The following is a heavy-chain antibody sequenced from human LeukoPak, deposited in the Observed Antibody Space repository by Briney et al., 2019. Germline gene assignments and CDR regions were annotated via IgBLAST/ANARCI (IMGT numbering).Heavy chain of an antibody. CDR2: IYHSGST. J-gene: IGHJ3*02. Sequence: SETLSLTCAVSGGSISSGGYSWSWIRQPPGKGLEWIGYIYHSGSTYYNPSLKSRVTISVDTSKNQFSLKLSSVTAADTAVYYCARGPMIGAFDIWGQGTMVTVSS. D-gene: IGHD3-22*01. V-gene: IGHV4-30-2*01. CDR1: GGSISSGGYS. CDR3: ARGPMIGAFDI.